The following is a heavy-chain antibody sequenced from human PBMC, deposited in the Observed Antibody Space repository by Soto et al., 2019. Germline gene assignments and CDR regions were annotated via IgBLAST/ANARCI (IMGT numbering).Heavy chain of an antibody. Sequence: PSDTLSLTCTVSGGSISSFCYYWSWIRQHPGKGLEWIGYIYYSGSTYYNPSLKSRVTISVDTSKNQFSLKLSSVTAADTAVYYCARRYCSSTSCSRGYNWFDPWGQGTLVTVSS. CDR1: GGSISSFCYY. V-gene: IGHV4-31*03. CDR3: ARRYCSSTSCSRGYNWFDP. J-gene: IGHJ5*02. CDR2: IYYSGST. D-gene: IGHD2-2*01.